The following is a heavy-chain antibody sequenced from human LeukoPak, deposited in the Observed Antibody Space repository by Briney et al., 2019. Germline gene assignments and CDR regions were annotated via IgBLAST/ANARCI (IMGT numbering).Heavy chain of an antibody. Sequence: GGSLRLFCAASAFTFTNYDFHWVRPAPGKGRGWVAFIRHEGSEKYYTDSVKSRFTISRDNSKNTLYLQMSSLRAEDTAVYYCAKGDYWGQGTLVTVSS. CDR3: AKGDY. V-gene: IGHV3-30*02. J-gene: IGHJ4*02. CDR1: AFTFTNYD. CDR2: IRHEGSEK.